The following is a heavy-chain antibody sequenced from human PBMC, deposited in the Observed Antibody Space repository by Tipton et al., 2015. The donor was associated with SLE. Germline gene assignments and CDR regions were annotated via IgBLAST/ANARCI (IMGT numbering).Heavy chain of an antibody. D-gene: IGHD5-18*01. CDR3: ARTAGRSVKLWYFDL. CDR2: IYYGGTI. J-gene: IGHJ2*01. Sequence: TLSLTCTVSGAYINSNTYYWGWIRQPPGKGLEWIGHIYYGGTIYYNPSLKSRVTMSIDTSKNQFSLKLSSVTDVDTAVYYCARTAGRSVKLWYFDLWGRGTLVTVSS. CDR1: GAYINSNTYY. V-gene: IGHV4-39*07.